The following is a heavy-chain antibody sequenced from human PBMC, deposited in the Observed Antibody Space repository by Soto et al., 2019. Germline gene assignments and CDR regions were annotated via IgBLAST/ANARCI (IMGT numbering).Heavy chain of an antibody. CDR1: GYTFTSYG. D-gene: IGHD6-19*01. V-gene: IGHV1-18*01. CDR3: ARDVGQYSSGWRGDVG. CDR2: ISAYNGNT. J-gene: IGHJ4*02. Sequence: QVQLVQSGAEVKKPGASVKVSCKASGYTFTSYGISWVRQAPGQGLEGMGWISAYNGNTNYTQKLQGRVTMTTDTPTRTACMELRRLRSDDTAVYYCARDVGQYSSGWRGDVGWGEGTLVTVSS.